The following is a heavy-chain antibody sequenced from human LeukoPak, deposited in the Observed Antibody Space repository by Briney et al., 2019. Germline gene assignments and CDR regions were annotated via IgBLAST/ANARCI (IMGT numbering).Heavy chain of an antibody. J-gene: IGHJ3*02. CDR3: ARQSTAAFDI. V-gene: IGHV4-59*08. CDR2: IYYSGST. CDR1: GGSISSYY. Sequence: NPSETLSLTCTVSGGSISSYYWSWIRQPPGKGLEWIGYIYYSGSTNYNPSLKSRVTISVDTSKNQFSLKLSSVTAADTAVYYCARQSTAAFDIWGQGTMVTVSS.